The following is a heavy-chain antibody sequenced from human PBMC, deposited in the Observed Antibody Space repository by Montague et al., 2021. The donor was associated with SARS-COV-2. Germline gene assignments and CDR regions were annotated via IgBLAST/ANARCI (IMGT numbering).Heavy chain of an antibody. Sequence: SETLSLTCAVYGGSLSGYYWAWIRQTPAKGLEWIGEINHSGSTNYNPSLKSRLTISVDTSKKQFSLKLNSMTAADTAVYYCARGADYDFWSGFLRYKWFYPWGLGTPVTVSS. CDR1: GGSLSGYY. CDR2: INHSGST. CDR3: ARGADYDFWSGFLRYKWFYP. J-gene: IGHJ5*02. D-gene: IGHD3-3*01. V-gene: IGHV4-34*01.